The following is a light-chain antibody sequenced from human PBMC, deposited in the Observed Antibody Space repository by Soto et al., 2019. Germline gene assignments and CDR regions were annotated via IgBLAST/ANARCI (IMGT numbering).Light chain of an antibody. Sequence: QSALTQPASVSGSPGQSITISCTGTSSDVGGYDYVSWYQQLPGKAPKLLISDVNNRPSGVSHRCSGAKSGNTASLTISGLQAEDVADYYSSSYTGSSTFVFGTGTKLTVL. CDR1: SSDVGGYDY. CDR3: SSYTGSSTFV. J-gene: IGLJ1*01. CDR2: DVN. V-gene: IGLV2-14*01.